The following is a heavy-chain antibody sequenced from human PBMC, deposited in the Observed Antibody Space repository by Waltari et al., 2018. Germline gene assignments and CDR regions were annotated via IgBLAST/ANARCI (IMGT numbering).Heavy chain of an antibody. V-gene: IGHV4-39*02. CDR3: ARLSGYCDDTGCYGHYAMDV. J-gene: IGHJ6*02. CDR1: GGSVSTTSYS. D-gene: IGHD2-2*01. Sequence: QLQLQESGPGLVKPSETLSLTCTVSGGSVSTTSYSWAWVRQSPGKGLEWIGTFYYPGHIHPTPARTSRVTISVDSPQNHLSLRLSSVTAADTAVYYCARLSGYCDDTGCYGHYAMDVWGQGTTVTVSS. CDR2: FYYPGHI.